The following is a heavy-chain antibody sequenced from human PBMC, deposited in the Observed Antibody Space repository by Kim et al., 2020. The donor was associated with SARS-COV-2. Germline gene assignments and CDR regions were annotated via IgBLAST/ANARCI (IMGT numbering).Heavy chain of an antibody. V-gene: IGHV5-51*01. D-gene: IGHD1-20*01. CDR1: GYSFTSYW. CDR3: ARRLITGTTFGSSWFDP. Sequence: GESLKISCKGSGYSFTSYWIGWVRQMPGKGLEWMGIIYPGDSDTRYSPSFQGQVTISADKSISTAYLQWSSLKASDTAMYYCARRLITGTTFGSSWFDPWGQGTLVTVSS. J-gene: IGHJ5*02. CDR2: IYPGDSDT.